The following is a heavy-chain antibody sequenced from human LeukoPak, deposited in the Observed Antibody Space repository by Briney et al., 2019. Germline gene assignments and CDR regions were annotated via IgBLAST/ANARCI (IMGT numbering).Heavy chain of an antibody. CDR1: GFTLKTYG. V-gene: IGHV3-30*02. D-gene: IGHD2-2*03. CDR3: ARGDGYCSSASCSGN. J-gene: IGHJ4*02. Sequence: GGSLRLSCAASGFTLKTYGMHWVRQAPGKGLEWVAFIRFDGSNKYYADSMKGRFTISRDNSKNTLYLQMKSLRPEDTAVYYCARGDGYCSSASCSGNWGQGTLVTVSS. CDR2: IRFDGSNK.